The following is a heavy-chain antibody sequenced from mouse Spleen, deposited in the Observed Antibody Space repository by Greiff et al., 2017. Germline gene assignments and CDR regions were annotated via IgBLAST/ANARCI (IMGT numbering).Heavy chain of an antibody. Sequence: EVQRVESGGGLVQPGGSLSLSCAASGFTFTDYYMSWVRQPPGKALEWLGFIRNKANGYTTEYSASVKGRFTISRDNSQSILYLQMNALRAEDSATYYCARYNYGYEGAMDYWGQGTSVTVSS. CDR1: GFTFTDYY. CDR3: ARYNYGYEGAMDY. V-gene: IGHV7-3*01. CDR2: IRNKANGYTT. D-gene: IGHD1-2*01. J-gene: IGHJ4*01.